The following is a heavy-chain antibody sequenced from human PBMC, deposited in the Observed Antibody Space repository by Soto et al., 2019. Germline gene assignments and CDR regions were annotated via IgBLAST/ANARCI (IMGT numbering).Heavy chain of an antibody. Sequence: LILSCTTSGFSFASFAMTWVRQAPGKGLEWVATISGSDGKTYYADSVKGRFSISRDTSRNTLYLQMNSLRADDTAIYYCAKWSYLDYWGQGTRVTVSS. CDR1: GFSFASFA. V-gene: IGHV3-23*01. D-gene: IGHD3-3*01. J-gene: IGHJ4*02. CDR2: ISGSDGKT. CDR3: AKWSYLDY.